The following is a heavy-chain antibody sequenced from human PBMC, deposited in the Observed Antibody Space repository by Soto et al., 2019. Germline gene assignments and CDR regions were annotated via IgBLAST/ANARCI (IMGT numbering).Heavy chain of an antibody. CDR3: ARGHGDYGIYHYTMDV. CDR1: GYSFSNYA. V-gene: IGHV1-3*05. Sequence: QVQLVQFGAEEKGPGASVKVSCKASGYSFSNYAMHWVRQDPGQRLEWMGWINAGNDNTKYSQKFQGRVTIIRDTSTNTAYMELNSLRSEDTAVYYCARGHGDYGIYHYTMDVWGQGTTVTVSS. J-gene: IGHJ6*02. CDR2: INAGNDNT. D-gene: IGHD4-17*01.